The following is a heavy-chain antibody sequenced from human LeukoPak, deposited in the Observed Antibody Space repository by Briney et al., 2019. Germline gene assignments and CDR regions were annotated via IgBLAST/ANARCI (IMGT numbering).Heavy chain of an antibody. J-gene: IGHJ4*02. V-gene: IGHV3-30-3*01. Sequence: GGSLRLSCAASGFTFSSYAMHWVRQAPGKGLEWEAVISYDGSNKYYADSVKGRFTISRDNSKNTLYLQMNSLRAEDTAVYYCARAGGDDYGDYYSYFDYWGQGTLVTVSS. CDR3: ARAGGDDYGDYYSYFDY. CDR1: GFTFSSYA. CDR2: ISYDGSNK. D-gene: IGHD4-17*01.